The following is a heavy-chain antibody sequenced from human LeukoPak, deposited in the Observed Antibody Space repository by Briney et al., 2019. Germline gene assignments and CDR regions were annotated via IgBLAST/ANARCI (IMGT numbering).Heavy chain of an antibody. CDR3: ARVILLYYDFWSGQRGPFDY. D-gene: IGHD3-3*01. CDR1: GGSISSGGYY. J-gene: IGHJ4*02. CDR2: IYYSGST. V-gene: IGHV4-31*03. Sequence: SQTLSLTCTVSGGSISSGGYYWSWIRQHPGKGLEWIGYIYYSGSTYYNPSLKSRVTISVDTSKNQFSLKLSSVTAADTAVYYCARVILLYYDFWSGQRGPFDYWGQGTLVTVSS.